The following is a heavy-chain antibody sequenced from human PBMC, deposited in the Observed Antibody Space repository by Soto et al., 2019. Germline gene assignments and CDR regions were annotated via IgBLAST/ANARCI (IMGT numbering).Heavy chain of an antibody. J-gene: IGHJ6*02. Sequence: GLDLEWLALIYWNDDKRYSPSLKSRLTITKDTSKNQVVLTMTNMDPVDTATYYCAHRRYSNYYYYYGMDVWGQGTTVTVSS. D-gene: IGHD4-4*01. V-gene: IGHV2-5*01. CDR3: AHRRYSNYYYYYGMDV. CDR2: IYWNDDK.